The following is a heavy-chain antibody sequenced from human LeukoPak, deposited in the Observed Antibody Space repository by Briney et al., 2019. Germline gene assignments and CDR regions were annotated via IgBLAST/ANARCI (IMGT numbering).Heavy chain of an antibody. CDR3: ARDRKDVLLWFGELLPYFDY. Sequence: ASVKVSCKASGYTFTSYAMNWVRQAPGQGLEWMGWINAYNGNTNYAQKLQGRVTMTTDTSTSTAYMELRSLRSDDTAVYYCARDRKDVLLWFGELLPYFDYWGQGTLVTVSS. CDR1: GYTFTSYA. D-gene: IGHD3-10*01. CDR2: INAYNGNT. J-gene: IGHJ4*02. V-gene: IGHV1-18*01.